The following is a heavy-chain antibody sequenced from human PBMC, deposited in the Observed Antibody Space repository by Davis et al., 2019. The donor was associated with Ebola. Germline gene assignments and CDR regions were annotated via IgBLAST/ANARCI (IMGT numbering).Heavy chain of an antibody. D-gene: IGHD4-17*01. J-gene: IGHJ4*02. V-gene: IGHV3-30*02. CDR1: GFTFSSYG. CDR3: ATSYFTVTTLY. CDR2: IWYDGSNK. Sequence: GESLKISCAASGFTFSSYGMHWVRQAPGKGLEWVAVIWYDGSNKYYADSVKGRFTISRDNSKNTLYLQINSLSAEDTAVYYCATSYFTVTTLYWGQGTLVTVSS.